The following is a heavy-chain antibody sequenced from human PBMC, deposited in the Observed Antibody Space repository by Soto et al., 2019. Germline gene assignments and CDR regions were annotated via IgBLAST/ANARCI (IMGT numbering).Heavy chain of an antibody. CDR2: IRRSGDGT. D-gene: IGHD3-10*01. CDR1: RFPFSSYE. Sequence: PGGTLRLSCAASRFPFSSYEMNWVRQAPGKGLEWVADIRRSGDGTYYADSVKGRFTISRDNSKNTLFLQMSSLSAGDTAVYYCAKDWTDTYASVSSRDAFDIWGQGTMVTVSS. V-gene: IGHV3-23*01. J-gene: IGHJ3*02. CDR3: AKDWTDTYASVSSRDAFDI.